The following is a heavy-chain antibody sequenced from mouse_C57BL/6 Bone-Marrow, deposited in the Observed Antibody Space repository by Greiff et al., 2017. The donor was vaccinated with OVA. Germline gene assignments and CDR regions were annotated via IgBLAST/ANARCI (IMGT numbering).Heavy chain of an antibody. V-gene: IGHV1-5*01. D-gene: IGHD1-1*01. J-gene: IGHJ3*01. Sequence: EVQLQQSGTVLARPGASVKMSCKTSGYTFTSYWMHWVNQRPGKGLEWIGAIYPGNSDTRYNQKFKGKAKLTAVTSASTAYLELSSLTNEDSAVYYCTRSTTVVSKGAWFAYWGQGTLVTVSA. CDR2: IYPGNSDT. CDR1: GYTFTSYW. CDR3: TRSTTVVSKGAWFAY.